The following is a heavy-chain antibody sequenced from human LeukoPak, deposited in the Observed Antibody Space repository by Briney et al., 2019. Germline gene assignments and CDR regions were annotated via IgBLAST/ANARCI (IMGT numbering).Heavy chain of an antibody. J-gene: IGHJ4*02. CDR1: GGSISSYY. D-gene: IGHD2-15*01. CDR2: IYYSGST. CDR3: AREHPYCSGGSCYSEGFDY. V-gene: IGHV4-59*01. Sequence: PSETLSLTCTASGGSISSYYWSWIRQPPGKGLEWIGYIYYSGSTNYNPSLKSRVTISVDTSKNQFSLKLSSVTAADTAVYYCAREHPYCSGGSCYSEGFDYWGQGTLVTVSS.